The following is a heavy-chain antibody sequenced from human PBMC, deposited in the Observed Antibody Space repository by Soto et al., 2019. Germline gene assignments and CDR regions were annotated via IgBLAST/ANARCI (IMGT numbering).Heavy chain of an antibody. D-gene: IGHD6-13*01. Sequence: EVQLLDSGGGLVQPGGSLRLSCAASGFTFSSYAMNWVRQAPGKGLEWVSVISGSGDSTYYADSVKGRFTISRDNSKNMLYMLMTSLRAEDKAVYYCAMRGPGTYFDYWGQGTLVTVSS. V-gene: IGHV3-23*01. CDR3: AMRGPGTYFDY. CDR1: GFTFSSYA. J-gene: IGHJ4*02. CDR2: ISGSGDST.